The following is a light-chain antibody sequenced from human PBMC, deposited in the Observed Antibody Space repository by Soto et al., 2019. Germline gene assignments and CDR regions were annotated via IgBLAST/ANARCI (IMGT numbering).Light chain of an antibody. CDR3: QQYGSSSWT. CDR2: GAS. V-gene: IGKV3-20*01. CDR1: QSFSSSY. J-gene: IGKJ1*01. Sequence: EIVLTQSPGTLSLSPGERATLSCRASQSFSSSYLAWYQQKPGQAPRLRIYGASNRATGIPDRFSGSGSGTDFTLTISRLEPEDFAGYYCQQYGSSSWTFCQGTKVEIK.